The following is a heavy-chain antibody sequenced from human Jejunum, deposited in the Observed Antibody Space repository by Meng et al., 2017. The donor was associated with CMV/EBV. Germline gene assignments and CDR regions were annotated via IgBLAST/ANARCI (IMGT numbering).Heavy chain of an antibody. Sequence: YAMTWVRHAPGKGLEWVSYTSTSGFTTYYADSVKGRFTISRDNAKNSLYLQMNSLRAEDTAVYYCARLSGGYCSSTSCYYYYGMDVWGQGTTVTVSS. V-gene: IGHV3-48*04. CDR2: TSTSGFTT. CDR1: YA. CDR3: ARLSGGYCSSTSCYYYYGMDV. D-gene: IGHD2-2*01. J-gene: IGHJ6*02.